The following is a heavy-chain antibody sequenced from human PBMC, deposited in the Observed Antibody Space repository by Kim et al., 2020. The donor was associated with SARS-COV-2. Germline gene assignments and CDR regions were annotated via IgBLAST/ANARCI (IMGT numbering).Heavy chain of an antibody. V-gene: IGHV4-31*03. D-gene: IGHD3-3*01. Sequence: SETLSLTCTVSGGSISSGGYYWSWIRQHPGKGLVWIGYIYYSGSTYYNPSLKSRVTISVDTSKNQFSLKLSSVTAADTAVYYCARAATPGITIYGEVRPHCGMDVWGHGTTVTVSS. CDR2: IYYSGST. CDR1: GGSISSGGYY. CDR3: ARAATPGITIYGEVRPHCGMDV. J-gene: IGHJ6*02.